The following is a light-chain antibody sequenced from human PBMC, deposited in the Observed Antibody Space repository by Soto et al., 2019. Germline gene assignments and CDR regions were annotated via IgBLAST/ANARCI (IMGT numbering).Light chain of an antibody. Sequence: DIQLTQSPSFLSASVGDRVTITCRASQGISSYLAWYQQKPGKAPKLLIYAASTLQSGVPSRFSGSGSGTEFTLTISSLQPEDFATCYCQQLNSYPLTFGGGTKVGIK. CDR1: QGISSY. J-gene: IGKJ4*01. V-gene: IGKV1-9*01. CDR2: AAS. CDR3: QQLNSYPLT.